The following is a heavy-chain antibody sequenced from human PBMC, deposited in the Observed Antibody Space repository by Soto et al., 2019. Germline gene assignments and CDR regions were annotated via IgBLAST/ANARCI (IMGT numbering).Heavy chain of an antibody. CDR3: AKAERDAFNI. J-gene: IGHJ3*02. Sequence: EAQVVESGGGLVQPGRSLRLSCAASGFTFDDHAMHWVRQAPGKGLEWVSGISWNTASINYADSVKGRFTISRDNAKHSLFLQMNSLRAEDTALYYCAKAERDAFNIWGQGTMVTVSS. CDR1: GFTFDDHA. CDR2: ISWNTASI. V-gene: IGHV3-9*01.